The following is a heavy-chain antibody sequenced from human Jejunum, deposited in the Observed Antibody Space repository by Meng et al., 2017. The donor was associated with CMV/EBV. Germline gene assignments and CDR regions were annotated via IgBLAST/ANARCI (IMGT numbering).Heavy chain of an antibody. V-gene: IGHV4-59*01. Sequence: VCGASISGYYWHWIGQTPGKGLEWIGYVDYSGTPKYNPSLKGRVTISVDTSKSQFSLELRSVIAADTAVFYCARGWGTTSPWDYWGQGTLVTVSS. J-gene: IGHJ4*02. D-gene: IGHD3-16*01. CDR1: GASISGYY. CDR2: VDYSGTP. CDR3: ARGWGTTSPWDY.